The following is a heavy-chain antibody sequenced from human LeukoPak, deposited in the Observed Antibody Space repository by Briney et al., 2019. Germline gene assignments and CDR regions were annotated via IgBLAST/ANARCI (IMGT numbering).Heavy chain of an antibody. CDR1: GFTFSDYY. J-gene: IGHJ4*02. CDR2: ISSSGSTI. D-gene: IGHD6-13*01. V-gene: IGHV3-11*04. CDR3: ARDAKLGYSSSPSHSTLDY. Sequence: GGSLRLSCAASGFTFSDYYMSWIRQAPGKGLEWVSYISSSGSTIYYADSVKGRFTISRDNAKNSLYLQMNSLRAEDTAVYYCARDAKLGYSSSPSHSTLDYWGQGALVTVSS.